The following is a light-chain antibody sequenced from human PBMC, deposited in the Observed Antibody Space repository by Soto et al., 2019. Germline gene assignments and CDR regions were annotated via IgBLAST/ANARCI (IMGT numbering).Light chain of an antibody. CDR1: QSVTSN. J-gene: IGKJ1*01. Sequence: EIVLTPSPVTLSVSPGERATLSCRASQSVTSNLAWYQQKPGQAPRLLIYGASTRATGIPARFSGSGSGTEFTLTISNLQSEDFAIYYCQQFNDWPRTFGQGTKVDIK. CDR2: GAS. V-gene: IGKV3-15*01. CDR3: QQFNDWPRT.